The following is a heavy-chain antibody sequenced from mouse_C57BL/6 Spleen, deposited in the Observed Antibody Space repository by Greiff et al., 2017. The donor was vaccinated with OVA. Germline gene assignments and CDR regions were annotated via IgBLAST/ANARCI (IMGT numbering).Heavy chain of an antibody. D-gene: IGHD2-1*01. J-gene: IGHJ2*01. CDR1: GFTFSSYT. CDR3: ARGHGNFDY. CDR2: ISGGGGNT. Sequence: DVQLVESGGGLVKPGGSLKLSCAASGFTFSSYTMSWVRQTPEKRLEWVATISGGGGNTYYPDSVKGRFTISRDNAKNTLYLQMSSLRSEDTALYYCARGHGNFDYWGQGTTLTVSS. V-gene: IGHV5-9*01.